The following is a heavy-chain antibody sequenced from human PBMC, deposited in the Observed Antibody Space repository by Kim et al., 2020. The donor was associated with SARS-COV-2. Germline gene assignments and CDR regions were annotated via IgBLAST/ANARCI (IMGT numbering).Heavy chain of an antibody. CDR2: MSYSGIS. CDR3: TRIPVEDSGTYGWFDP. V-gene: IGHV4-31*03. J-gene: IGHJ5*02. CDR1: GGSISSAGYY. D-gene: IGHD3-10*01. Sequence: SETLSLTCNVSGGSISSAGYYWNWVRQLPGKGLEWIGYMSYSGISNYNPPLRSRVFISRDPAKGQFSVELSSVTAADTAVYYCTRIPVEDSGTYGWFDPWGQGILVTVSS.